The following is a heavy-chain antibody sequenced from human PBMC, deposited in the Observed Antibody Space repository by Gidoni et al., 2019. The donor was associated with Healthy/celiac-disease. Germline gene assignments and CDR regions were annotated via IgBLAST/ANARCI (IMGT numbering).Heavy chain of an antibody. CDR1: GFAFDRYS. D-gene: IGHD5-12*01. CDR3: ARVRAGYNNDAFDI. Sequence: EVQLVESGGGLVKPGGSLRLSCAASGFAFDRYSMNCVRQAPGEGLEWVSSISTITSYIYYADSVKGRFTISRDNAKNSLYLQMNSLRAEDTAVYYCARVRAGYNNDAFDIWGQGTMVTVSS. J-gene: IGHJ3*02. CDR2: ISTITSYI. V-gene: IGHV3-21*01.